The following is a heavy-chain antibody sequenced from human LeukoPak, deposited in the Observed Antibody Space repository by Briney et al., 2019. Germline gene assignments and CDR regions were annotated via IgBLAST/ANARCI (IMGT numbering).Heavy chain of an antibody. Sequence: SETLSLTCTVSGGSLSSYYWSWIRQPPGKGLEWIGYIYYSGSTNYNPSLKSRVTISVDTSKNQFSLKLSSVTAADTAVYYCARLQSGCGVYSYGISGAFDYWGQGTLVTVSS. CDR1: GGSLSSYY. CDR3: ARLQSGCGVYSYGISGAFDY. V-gene: IGHV4-59*08. D-gene: IGHD5-18*01. CDR2: IYYSGST. J-gene: IGHJ4*02.